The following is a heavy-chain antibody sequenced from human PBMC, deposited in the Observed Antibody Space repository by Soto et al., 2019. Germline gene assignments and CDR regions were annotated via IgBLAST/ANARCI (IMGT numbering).Heavy chain of an antibody. V-gene: IGHV3-21*06. CDR3: ARDGLTFGGD. D-gene: IGHD3-16*01. CDR1: GFTFGSFT. Sequence: LGEAGGGLVKPGESLTLSCAASGFTFGSFTLNWVRQAPGKGLEWVSSISSSSAYIYYAESVKGRFTISRDNARSTLYLQMNSLRLDDTAVYFCARDGLTFGGDWGQGTLVAVSS. J-gene: IGHJ4*02. CDR2: ISSSSAYI.